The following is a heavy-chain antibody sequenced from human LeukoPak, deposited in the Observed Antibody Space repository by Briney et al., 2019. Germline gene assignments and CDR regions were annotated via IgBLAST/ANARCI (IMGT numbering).Heavy chain of an antibody. Sequence: GGSLRLSCAASGFTFSSYAMSWVRQAPGKGLEWVSTISGSGSNTYYADSVKGRFTISRDNSKNSLYLQMNILRVEDTAVYYCAGLSGGFYDTNDYAWGQGTLVTVSS. D-gene: IGHD3-22*01. CDR3: AGLSGGFYDTNDYA. CDR1: GFTFSSYA. CDR2: ISGSGSNT. J-gene: IGHJ5*02. V-gene: IGHV3-23*01.